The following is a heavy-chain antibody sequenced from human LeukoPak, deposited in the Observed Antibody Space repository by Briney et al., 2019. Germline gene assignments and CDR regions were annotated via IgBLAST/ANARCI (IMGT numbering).Heavy chain of an antibody. CDR3: ARVNCGGDCYSDRGAFDI. V-gene: IGHV1-69*13. J-gene: IGHJ3*02. CDR2: IIPIFGTA. CDR1: GYTFTSYA. D-gene: IGHD2-21*02. Sequence: SVKVSCKASGYTFTSYAMNWVRQAPGQGLEWMGGIIPIFGTANYAQKFQGRVTITADESTSTAYMELSSLRSEDTAVYYCARVNCGGDCYSDRGAFDIWGQGTMVTVSS.